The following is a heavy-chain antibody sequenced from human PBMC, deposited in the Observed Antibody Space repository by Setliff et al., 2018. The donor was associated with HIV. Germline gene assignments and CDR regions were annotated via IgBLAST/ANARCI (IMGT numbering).Heavy chain of an antibody. D-gene: IGHD3-10*01. CDR1: GRAFTGYF. V-gene: IGHV4-34*01. CDR2: INHSGSV. CDR3: AAKPMIRGKPFDS. Sequence: SETLSLTCAVYGRAFTGYFWTWIRHFPGKGLEWIGEINHSGSVNYNPSLKSRVNISVDMSKNQVSLKVTSVNVADTATYVCAAKPMIRGKPFDSWGQGTLVTVSS. J-gene: IGHJ5*01.